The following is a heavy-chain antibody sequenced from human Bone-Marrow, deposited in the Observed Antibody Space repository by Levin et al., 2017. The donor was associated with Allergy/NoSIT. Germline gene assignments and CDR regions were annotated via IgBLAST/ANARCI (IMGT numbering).Heavy chain of an antibody. D-gene: IGHD3-10*01. J-gene: IGHJ5*02. Sequence: GGSLRLSCAASGFTFSTYWMHWVRQAPGKGLVWVSRIQSNGKTNYADSVKGRFTISRDNAKNTLYLQMNSLTVEDTAVYYCAKDRFYSDSGSNFSWFGPWGQGTLVTVSS. CDR2: IQSNGKT. CDR1: GFTFSTYW. CDR3: AKDRFYSDSGSNFSWFGP. V-gene: IGHV3-74*01.